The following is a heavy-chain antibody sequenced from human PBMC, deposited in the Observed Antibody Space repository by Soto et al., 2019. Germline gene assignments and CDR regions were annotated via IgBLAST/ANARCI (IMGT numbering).Heavy chain of an antibody. V-gene: IGHV3-9*01. CDR2: ISWNSGRI. J-gene: IGHJ6*04. CDR1: GFTFDDYA. Sequence: EVQLVESGGDLVQPGRSLRLSYAASGFTFDDYAMHWVRQAPGKGLEWVSGISWNSGRIGYADSVKGRFTSSRNNAKNSLYLQMNILRAANTALYYCAKDLKETLVWGGIAVWGKGTTVTVSS. CDR3: AKDLKETLVWGGIAV. D-gene: IGHD3-10*01.